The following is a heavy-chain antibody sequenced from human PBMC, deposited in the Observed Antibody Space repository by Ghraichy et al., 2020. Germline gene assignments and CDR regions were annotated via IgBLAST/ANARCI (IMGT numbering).Heavy chain of an antibody. J-gene: IGHJ4*02. D-gene: IGHD2-21*02. CDR2: IYYSGTS. CDR1: GGSFSSPDSY. Sequence: SETLSLTCTVSGGSFSSPDSYWGWIRQPPGQGLEWIAHIYYSGTSYYNPALRSRVSISVDTSKKQFSLRLSSVTAADTATYYWARRFCDGGACYNGYYFDFWGQGTLVTVSS. CDR3: ARRFCDGGACYNGYYFDF. V-gene: IGHV4-39*01.